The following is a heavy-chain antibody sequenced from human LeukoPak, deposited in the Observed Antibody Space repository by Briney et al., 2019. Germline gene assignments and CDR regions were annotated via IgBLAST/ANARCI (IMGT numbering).Heavy chain of an antibody. Sequence: GGSLRLSCAASGFTFSSYWMSWVRQAPGKGLEWVANIKQDGSEEYYVDSVKGQFTISRDNAKNSLYLQMNSLRAEDTAVYYCARERTEYYDILTGYYRSPHYFDYWGQGTLVTVSS. D-gene: IGHD3-9*01. CDR1: GFTFSSYW. V-gene: IGHV3-7*01. J-gene: IGHJ4*02. CDR3: ARERTEYYDILTGYYRSPHYFDY. CDR2: IKQDGSEE.